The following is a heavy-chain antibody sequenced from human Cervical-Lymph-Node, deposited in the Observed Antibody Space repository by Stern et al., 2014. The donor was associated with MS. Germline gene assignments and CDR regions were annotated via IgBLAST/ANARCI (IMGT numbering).Heavy chain of an antibody. D-gene: IGHD6-13*01. V-gene: IGHV1-69*01. CDR2: IIPIFGTA. Sequence: VQLVQSGAEVKKPGSSVKVSCKASGGTFSSYAISWVRQAPGPGLEWMGGIIPIFGTANYAQKFQGRVTITADESTSTAYMELSSLRSEDTAVYYCARDEIAAAGTDYYGMDVWGQGTTVTVSS. CDR1: GGTFSSYA. CDR3: ARDEIAAAGTDYYGMDV. J-gene: IGHJ6*02.